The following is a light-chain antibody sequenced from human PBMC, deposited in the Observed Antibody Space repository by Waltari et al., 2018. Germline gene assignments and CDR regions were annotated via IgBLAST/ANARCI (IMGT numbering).Light chain of an antibody. CDR1: QRVSSY. CDR2: DAS. J-gene: IGKJ2*01. V-gene: IGKV3-11*01. CDR3: QQRSNWPRT. Sequence: EIVLTQSPATLSLSPGERATLSCRASQRVSSYLAWYQQKSGQAPRLLIYDASNRATGIPARFSGSGSGTDFTLTISSLEPEDFAVYYCQQRSNWPRTFGQGTKLEMK.